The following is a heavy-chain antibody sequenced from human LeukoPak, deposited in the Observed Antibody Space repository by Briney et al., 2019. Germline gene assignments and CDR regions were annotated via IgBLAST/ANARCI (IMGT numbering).Heavy chain of an antibody. CDR3: AKMYSSSWYYFDY. CDR1: GFTFSSYA. Sequence: GGSLRLSCAASGFTFSSYAMSWVRQAPGKGLEWVSTTSGSGSSTYYADSVKGRFTISRDNSKNTLYLQMNSLRAEDTAVYYCAKMYSSSWYYFDYWGQGTLVTVSS. D-gene: IGHD6-13*01. V-gene: IGHV3-23*01. CDR2: TSGSGSST. J-gene: IGHJ4*02.